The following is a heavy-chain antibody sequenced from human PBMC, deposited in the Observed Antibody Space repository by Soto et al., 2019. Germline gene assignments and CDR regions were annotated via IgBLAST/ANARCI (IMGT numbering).Heavy chain of an antibody. CDR1: GFTFSSYA. CDR3: ARERGVYSGSYNRRYYYGMDV. Sequence: GGSLRLSCAASGFTFSSYAMHWVRQAPGKGLEWVAVISYDGSNKYYADSVKGRFTISRDNSKNTLYLQMNSLRAEDTAVYYCARERGVYSGSYNRRYYYGMDVWGQGTTVTVSS. J-gene: IGHJ6*02. D-gene: IGHD1-26*01. CDR2: ISYDGSNK. V-gene: IGHV3-30-3*01.